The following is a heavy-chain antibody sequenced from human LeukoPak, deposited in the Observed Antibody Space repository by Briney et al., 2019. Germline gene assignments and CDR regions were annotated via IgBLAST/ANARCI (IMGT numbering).Heavy chain of an antibody. CDR1: GYTFTSYY. J-gene: IGHJ2*01. Sequence: ASVKVSCKASGYTFTSYYMHWVRQAPGQGLEWMGIINPSGGSTSYAQKFQGRVTMTRDTSTSTAYMELSSLRSEDTAVYYCAREAWGGYVDPSRYWYFDLWGRGTLVTVSS. CDR2: INPSGGST. CDR3: AREAWGGYVDPSRYWYFDL. D-gene: IGHD7-27*01. V-gene: IGHV1-46*01.